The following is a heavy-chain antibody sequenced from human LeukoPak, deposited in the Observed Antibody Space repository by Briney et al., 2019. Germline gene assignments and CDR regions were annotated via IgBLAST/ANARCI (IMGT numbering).Heavy chain of an antibody. Sequence: SETLSLTCAVSGYSIRSGYYWGWIRQPPGEGLEWIGSIYQSGSTYYNPSLKSRVTISVDTSKNHFSLNLSSVTAADTAVYYCARSEYGTSSGYYYYYMDVWGKGTTVTVSS. CDR1: GYSIRSGYY. J-gene: IGHJ6*03. CDR2: IYQSGST. V-gene: IGHV4-38-2*01. D-gene: IGHD6-6*01. CDR3: ARSEYGTSSGYYYYYMDV.